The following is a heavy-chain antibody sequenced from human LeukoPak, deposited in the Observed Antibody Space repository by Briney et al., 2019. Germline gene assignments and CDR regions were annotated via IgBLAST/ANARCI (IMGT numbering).Heavy chain of an antibody. D-gene: IGHD6-13*01. CDR1: GFTVSSNY. CDR2: IYSGGST. J-gene: IGHJ4*02. V-gene: IGHV3-53*01. Sequence: GGSLRLSCAASGFTVSSNYMSWVRQAPGRGVEWVSVIYSGGSTYYAESVKGRFTISRENSKNTRYRQMNSLRAEDTAVYYCASSYSSSWINYWGQGTLVTVSS. CDR3: ASSYSSSWINY.